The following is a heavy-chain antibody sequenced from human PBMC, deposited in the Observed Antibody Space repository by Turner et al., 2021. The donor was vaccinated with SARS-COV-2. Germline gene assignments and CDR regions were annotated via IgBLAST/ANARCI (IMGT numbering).Heavy chain of an antibody. V-gene: IGHV4-34*01. Sequence: QVQLQQWGAGLLKPSETLSLSCAVHGGSFRGYYWSWIRQPPGKGLDWIGEINHSGSTNYNPSLKSRISISIDTAKNQFSLNLNSVTAADTAVYYCARAGREGFDPWGQGTLVTDSS. CDR1: GGSFRGYY. J-gene: IGHJ5*02. CDR3: ARAGREGFDP. D-gene: IGHD1-26*01. CDR2: INHSGST.